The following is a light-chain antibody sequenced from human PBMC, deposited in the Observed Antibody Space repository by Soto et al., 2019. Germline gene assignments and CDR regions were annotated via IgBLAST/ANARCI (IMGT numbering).Light chain of an antibody. CDR3: QSYASSWTRV. CDR2: DYN. J-gene: IGLJ2*01. V-gene: IGLV2-14*01. CDR1: STDVGGDNH. Sequence: QSALTQPASVSGSPGQWVTISCTGISTDVGGDNHVYWYQQHPGKAPKLLIYDYNNRPSGVSDRFSGSKSGTSASLAISGLQAEDEADYYCQSYASSWTRVLGRGTKVTVL.